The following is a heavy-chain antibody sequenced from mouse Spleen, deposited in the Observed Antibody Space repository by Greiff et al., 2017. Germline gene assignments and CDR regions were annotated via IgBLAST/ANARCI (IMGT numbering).Heavy chain of an antibody. J-gene: IGHJ3*01. CDR2: IHPSDSNT. V-gene: IGHV1-74*01. Sequence: QVQLKQPGAELVKPGASVKVSCKASGYTFTSYWMHWVKQRPGQGLEWIGGIHPSDSNTNYNQKFKGKATLTVDKSSSTAYMQLSSLTSEDSAVYYCAVPLFAYWGQGTLVTVSA. CDR3: AVPLFAY. CDR1: GYTFTSYW.